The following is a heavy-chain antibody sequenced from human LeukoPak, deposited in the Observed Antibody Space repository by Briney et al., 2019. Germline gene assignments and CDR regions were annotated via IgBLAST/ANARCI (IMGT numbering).Heavy chain of an antibody. J-gene: IGHJ4*02. CDR1: GGSISSYY. CDR3: ARIANSGYDSVWYFDY. V-gene: IGHV4-59*08. D-gene: IGHD5-12*01. CDR2: IYYSGST. Sequence: SETLSLTCTVSGGSISSYYWSWIRQPPGRGLEWIGYIYYSGSTNYNPSLKSRVTISVDTSKNQFSLKLSSVTAADTAVYYCARIANSGYDSVWYFDYWGQGTLVTVSS.